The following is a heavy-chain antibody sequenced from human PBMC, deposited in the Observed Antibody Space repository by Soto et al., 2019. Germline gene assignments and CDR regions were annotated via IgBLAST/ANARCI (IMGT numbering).Heavy chain of an antibody. Sequence: ASVKVSCKASGYTFTSYYMHWVRQAPGQGLEWMGIINPSGGSTSYAQKFQGRVTMTEDTSTDTAYMELSSLRSEDTAVYYCATIAFDIWGQGTMVTVSS. CDR1: GYTFTSYY. J-gene: IGHJ3*02. CDR3: ATIAFDI. V-gene: IGHV1-46*01. CDR2: INPSGGST.